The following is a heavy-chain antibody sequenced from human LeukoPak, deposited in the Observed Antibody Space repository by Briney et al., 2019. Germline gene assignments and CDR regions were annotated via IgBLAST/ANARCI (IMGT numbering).Heavy chain of an antibody. J-gene: IGHJ4*02. D-gene: IGHD6-19*01. Sequence: GGSLRLSCAASGFMFSSNWMSWVRQAPGKGLEWVANIKQDGSEKYYVDSVKGRFTISRDNAKNSLYLQMNSLRAEDTAVYYCARDVAGIVDYWGQGTLVTVSS. CDR1: GFMFSSNW. V-gene: IGHV3-7*03. CDR2: IKQDGSEK. CDR3: ARDVAGIVDY.